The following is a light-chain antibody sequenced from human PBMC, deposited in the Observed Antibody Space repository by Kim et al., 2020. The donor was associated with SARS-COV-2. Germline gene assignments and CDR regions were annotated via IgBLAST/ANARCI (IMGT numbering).Light chain of an antibody. CDR3: QSYDSSLRGVL. CDR2: GNN. V-gene: IGLV1-40*01. Sequence: QSVLTQPPSVSGAPGQRVTISCTGSSSNIGTGYDVHWYQQFPGTTPTLLIYGNNNRPSGVPDRFSGSKSGTSASLAITGLQPEDEADYYCQSYDSSLRGVLFGGGTQLTVL. CDR1: SSNIGTGYD. J-gene: IGLJ2*01.